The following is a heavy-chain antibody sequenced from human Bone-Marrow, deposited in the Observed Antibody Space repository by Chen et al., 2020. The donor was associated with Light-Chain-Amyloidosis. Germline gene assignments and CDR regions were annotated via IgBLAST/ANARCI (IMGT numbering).Heavy chain of an antibody. CDR3: ARDRGIVVVPAAIRYYYYGMDV. D-gene: IGHD2-2*02. CDR1: GGTFSSYA. CDR2: IIPIFGTA. V-gene: IGHV1-69*01. Sequence: QVQLVQSGAEVKKPGSSVKVSCKASGGTFSSYAISWVRQAPGHGLEWMGGIIPIFGTANYAQKFQGRVTITADESTSTAYMELSSLRSEDTAVYYCARDRGIVVVPAAIRYYYYGMDVWGQGTTVTVSS. J-gene: IGHJ6*02.